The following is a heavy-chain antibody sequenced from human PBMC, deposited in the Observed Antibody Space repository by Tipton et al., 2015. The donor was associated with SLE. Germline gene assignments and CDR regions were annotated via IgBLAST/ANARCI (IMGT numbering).Heavy chain of an antibody. Sequence: QVQLVQSGAEVKKPGASVKVSCKASGYTFSTYDINWVRQATGQGLEWMGWMNPNSGNTVYAQKFQGRVTIARNTSISTVFMELSSLRSDDTAVYFCARGALVSTITEFDCWGQGALVTVSS. CDR3: ARGALVSTITEFDC. V-gene: IGHV1-8*03. J-gene: IGHJ4*02. D-gene: IGHD5/OR15-5a*01. CDR2: MNPNSGNT. CDR1: GYTFSTYD.